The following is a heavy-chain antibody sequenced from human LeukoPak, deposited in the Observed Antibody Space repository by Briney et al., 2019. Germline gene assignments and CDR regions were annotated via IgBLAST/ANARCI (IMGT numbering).Heavy chain of an antibody. CDR1: GGSISSYY. V-gene: IGHV4-4*07. Sequence: SETLSLTCTVSGGSISSYYWSWIRQPAGEGLEWIGRIYSSGSTNYNPSPRSRVTMSVDTSRNQFSLKLSSVTAADTAVYYCARMFSGTYGGIDYWGQGTLVTVSS. J-gene: IGHJ4*02. CDR3: ARMFSGTYGGIDY. D-gene: IGHD1-26*01. CDR2: IYSSGST.